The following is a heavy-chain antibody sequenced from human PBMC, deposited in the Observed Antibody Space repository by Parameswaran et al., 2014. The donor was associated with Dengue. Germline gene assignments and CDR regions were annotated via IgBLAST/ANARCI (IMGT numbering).Heavy chain of an antibody. V-gene: IGHV3-23*01. J-gene: IGHJ4*02. CDR3: AKVRQQLVARIKYFDY. Sequence: RWIRQPPGKGLEWVSAISGSGGSTYYADSVKGRFTISRDNSKNTLYLQMNSLSAEDTAVYYCAKVRQQLVARIKYFDYWGQGTLVTVSS. D-gene: IGHD6-13*01. CDR2: ISGSGGST.